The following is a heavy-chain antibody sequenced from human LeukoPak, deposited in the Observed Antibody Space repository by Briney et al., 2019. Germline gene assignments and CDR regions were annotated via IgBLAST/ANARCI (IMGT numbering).Heavy chain of an antibody. D-gene: IGHD3-22*01. CDR2: IKSKTDGGTT. J-gene: IGHJ4*02. CDR1: GFTVSNAW. CDR3: TTGDESSAYRYLDY. Sequence: PGGSLRLSCTASGFTVSNAWMSLVRQAPGKGLEWVGRIKSKTDGGTTDFAAPVKGRFTISRDDSKNTLYLQMNNLKTEDTAVYYCTTGDESSAYRYLDYWGQGTLVTVSS. V-gene: IGHV3-15*01.